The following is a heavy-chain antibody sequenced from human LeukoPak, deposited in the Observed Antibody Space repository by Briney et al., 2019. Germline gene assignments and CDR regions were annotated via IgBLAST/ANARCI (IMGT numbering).Heavy chain of an antibody. CDR3: ARDRGPWNY. CDR2: ISYDGSNK. D-gene: IGHD1-1*01. Sequence: PGRSLRLSCAASGFTFSSYAMHWVRQAPGKGLEWVAVISYDGSNKYYADSVKGRFTISRDNAKNSLYLQMNSLRAEDTAVYYCARDRGPWNYWGQGTLVTVSS. CDR1: GFTFSSYA. J-gene: IGHJ4*02. V-gene: IGHV3-30-3*01.